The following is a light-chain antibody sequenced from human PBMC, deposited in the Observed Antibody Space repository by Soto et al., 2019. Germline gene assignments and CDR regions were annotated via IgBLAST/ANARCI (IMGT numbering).Light chain of an antibody. Sequence: QSALTQPRSVSGSPGQAVAISCTGTISEVVAYNYVSWYKNHTGKAPKLMIFDVSKRPSGVPDRFSGSKSGNTASLTISGLPADDETDYYCCSYAGSYTWVFGGGNKLTVL. J-gene: IGLJ3*02. CDR1: ISEVVAYNY. CDR2: DVS. CDR3: CSYAGSYTWV. V-gene: IGLV2-11*01.